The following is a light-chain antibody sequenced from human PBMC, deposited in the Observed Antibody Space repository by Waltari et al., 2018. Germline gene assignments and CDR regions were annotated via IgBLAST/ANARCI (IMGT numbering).Light chain of an antibody. CDR2: NIN. CDR3: AAWDDTLSGPGV. J-gene: IGLJ3*02. Sequence: QSVLTQPPSASGTPGQRVTISCSGSSSDIGSTYVNRFQQPPGMPPQLLIYNINQRPSGVPVRFSGSKSGTSASLAISWLRTEDEADYCAAWDDTLSGPGVFGGGANLAVL. V-gene: IGLV1-47*01. CDR1: SSDIGSTY.